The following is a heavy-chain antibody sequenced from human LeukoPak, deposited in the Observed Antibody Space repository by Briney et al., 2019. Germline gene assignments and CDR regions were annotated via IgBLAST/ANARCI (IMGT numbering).Heavy chain of an antibody. J-gene: IGHJ4*02. Sequence: SGTLSLTCAVSGGSISSSNWWSWVRPPPGKGLEWVGEIYHSGSTNYNPSLKSRVTISVDKSKNHFSLKLSSVTAADTAVYYCASRNYDILTGYWVYFDYWGQGTLVTVSS. D-gene: IGHD3-9*01. CDR2: IYHSGST. CDR3: ASRNYDILTGYWVYFDY. CDR1: GGSISSSNW. V-gene: IGHV4-4*02.